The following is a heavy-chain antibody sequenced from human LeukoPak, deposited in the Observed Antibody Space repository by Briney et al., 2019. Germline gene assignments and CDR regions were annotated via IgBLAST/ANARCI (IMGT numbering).Heavy chain of an antibody. D-gene: IGHD2-21*02. CDR2: IKSKHDGGTT. Sequence: GGSLRLSCTASGFIFSDAWMTWVRQAPGRGPEWVGRIKSKHDGGTTDYASSVRGRFTISRDDSENTLYLQMDSLRAEDTAVYYCARRFVTAANNPIGFQHWGQGTLVTVSS. CDR1: GFIFSDAW. V-gene: IGHV3-15*01. J-gene: IGHJ1*01. CDR3: ARRFVTAANNPIGFQH.